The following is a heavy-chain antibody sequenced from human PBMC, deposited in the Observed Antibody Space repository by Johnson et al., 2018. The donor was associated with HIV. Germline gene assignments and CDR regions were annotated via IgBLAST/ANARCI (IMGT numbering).Heavy chain of an antibody. J-gene: IGHJ3*02. CDR1: GFTFSSYA. D-gene: IGHD2-15*01. V-gene: IGHV3-30-3*01. CDR3: SRERYGSQAIDGFDI. Sequence: QVQLVESGGGLVQPGGSLRLSCAASGFTFSSYAMHWVRQAPGKGLEWVAVISYDGSNKYYADSLKGRFTISRDNSKNTLYLQMNSLRSEDTAVYYCSRERYGSQAIDGFDIWGQGTMVTVSS. CDR2: ISYDGSNK.